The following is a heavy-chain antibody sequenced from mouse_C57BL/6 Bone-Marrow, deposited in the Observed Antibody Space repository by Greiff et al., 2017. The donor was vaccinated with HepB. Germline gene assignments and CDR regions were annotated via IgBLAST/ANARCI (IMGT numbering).Heavy chain of an antibody. V-gene: IGHV14-4*01. J-gene: IGHJ4*01. D-gene: IGHD2-4*01. CDR2: IDPENGDT. CDR3: TTFYYDYDAAYAMDY. Sequence: VQLQQSGAELVRPGASVKLSCTASGFNIKDDYMHWVKQRPEQGLEWIGWIDPENGDTEYASKFQGKATITADTSSNTAYLQLSSLTSEDTAVCYCTTFYYDYDAAYAMDYWGQGTSVTVSS. CDR1: GFNIKDDY.